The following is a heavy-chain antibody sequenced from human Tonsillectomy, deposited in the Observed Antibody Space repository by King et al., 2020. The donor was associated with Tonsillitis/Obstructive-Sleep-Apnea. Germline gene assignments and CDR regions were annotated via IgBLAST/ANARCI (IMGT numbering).Heavy chain of an antibody. J-gene: IGHJ4*02. Sequence: QLVQSGAEVKKPGESLKISCKGSGYSFTSYWIGWVRQMPGKGLEWMGIIYPGDSDTRYGPSFQGQVTISADKSISTAYLQWSSLKASDTAMYYCARRSDYYGSGSYSFDYWGQGTLVTVSS. V-gene: IGHV5-51*03. CDR1: GYSFTSYW. CDR2: IYPGDSDT. CDR3: ARRSDYYGSGSYSFDY. D-gene: IGHD3-10*01.